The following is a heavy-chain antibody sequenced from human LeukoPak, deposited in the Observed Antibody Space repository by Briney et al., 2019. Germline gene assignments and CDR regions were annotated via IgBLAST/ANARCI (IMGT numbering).Heavy chain of an antibody. D-gene: IGHD6-19*01. CDR1: GGSISSYY. V-gene: IGHV4-59*12. CDR2: IYHSGTT. J-gene: IGHJ1*01. CDR3: ARGEAVAGGSVEYFHH. Sequence: SETLSLTCTVSGGSISSYYWSWIRQPPGKGLEWIGYIYHSGTTYYNPSLKSRVTISLHRSKNQFSLKLTSVTAADTAVYYCARGEAVAGGSVEYFHHWGQGTLVTVSS.